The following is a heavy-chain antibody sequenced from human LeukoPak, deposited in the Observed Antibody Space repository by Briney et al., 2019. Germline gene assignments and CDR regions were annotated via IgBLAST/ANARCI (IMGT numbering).Heavy chain of an antibody. CDR2: IRYDGSNK. D-gene: IGHD1-26*01. CDR3: AKDPGSWELLEWFDY. V-gene: IGHV3-30*02. Sequence: RTGGSMRLSCAASGFTFSSYGMHWVRQAPGKGLEWVAFIRYDGSNKYYADSVKGRFTISRDNSKNTLYLQMNSLRAEDTAVYYCAKDPGSWELLEWFDYWGQGTLVTVSS. CDR1: GFTFSSYG. J-gene: IGHJ4*02.